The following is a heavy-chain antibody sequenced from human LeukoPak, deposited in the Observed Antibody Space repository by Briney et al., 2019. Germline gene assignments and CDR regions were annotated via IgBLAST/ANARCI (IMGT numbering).Heavy chain of an antibody. D-gene: IGHD6-19*01. CDR1: GYTFTSYD. CDR3: ASFQWLAPTAVY. Sequence: ASVKVSCKASGYTFTSYDINWVRQGTGQGLEWMVWMNPNSGNTGYAQKFQGRVTMTRNTSISTAYMELSSLRSEDTAVYYCASFQWLAPTAVYWGQGTLVTVSS. V-gene: IGHV1-8*01. J-gene: IGHJ4*02. CDR2: MNPNSGNT.